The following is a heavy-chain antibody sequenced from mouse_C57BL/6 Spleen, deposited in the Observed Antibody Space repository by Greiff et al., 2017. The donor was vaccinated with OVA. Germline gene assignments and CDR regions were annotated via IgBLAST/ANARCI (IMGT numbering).Heavy chain of an antibody. Sequence: EVMLVESGPGLAKPSQTLSLTCSVTGYSITSDYWNWIRKFPGNKLEYMGYISYSGSTYYNPSLKSRISITRDTSKNQYYLQLNSVTTEDTATYYCATSLYDYDYAMDYWGQGTSVTVSS. CDR2: ISYSGST. D-gene: IGHD2-4*01. V-gene: IGHV3-8*01. CDR1: GYSITSDY. J-gene: IGHJ4*01. CDR3: ATSLYDYDYAMDY.